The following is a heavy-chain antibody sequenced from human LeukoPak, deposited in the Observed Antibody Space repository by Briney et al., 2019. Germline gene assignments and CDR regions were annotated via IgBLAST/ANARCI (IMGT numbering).Heavy chain of an antibody. CDR3: ARCTTGRTFGSLREIKRSREIDY. V-gene: IGHV3-30*02. CDR1: GFTFSNYG. J-gene: IGHJ4*02. D-gene: IGHD1-1*01. CDR2: IRSDGINK. Sequence: GSLRLSCAASGFTFSNYGMHWVRQAPGKGLEWVAFIRSDGINKYHADSVKGRFTISRDNSKNTLYLQMNSLRVEDTAVYYCARCTTGRTFGSLREIKRSREIDYWGQGTLVTVSS.